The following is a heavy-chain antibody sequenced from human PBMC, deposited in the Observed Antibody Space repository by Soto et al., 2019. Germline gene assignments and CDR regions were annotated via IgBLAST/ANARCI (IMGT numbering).Heavy chain of an antibody. CDR2: IIPIFGTS. CDR1: GGTFNSYP. CDR3: ARAEEIDDAFDI. Sequence: QVQLVQSGAEVKKPGSSVKVSCKASGGTFNSYPISWVRQAPGQGLEWMGGIIPIFGTSNYAQKFQGRVTITADESTSTAYMELSSLRSEDTAVYYCARAEEIDDAFDIWGQGTMVTVSS. V-gene: IGHV1-69*01. J-gene: IGHJ3*02.